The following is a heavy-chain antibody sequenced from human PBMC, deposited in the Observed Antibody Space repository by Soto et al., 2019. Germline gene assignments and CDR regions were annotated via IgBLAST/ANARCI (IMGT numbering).Heavy chain of an antibody. CDR3: ARTPVWSGYSAPYNWFDH. CDR1: GFTFSSYS. V-gene: IGHV3-21*01. D-gene: IGHD3-3*01. Sequence: EVQLVESGGGLVKPGGSLRLSCAASGFTFSSYSMNWVRQAPGKGLEWVSSISSSSSYIYYADSVKGRFTISRDNAKNSLYLQMNSLRAEDTAVYYCARTPVWSGYSAPYNWFDHWGQGTLVTVSS. CDR2: ISSSSSYI. J-gene: IGHJ5*02.